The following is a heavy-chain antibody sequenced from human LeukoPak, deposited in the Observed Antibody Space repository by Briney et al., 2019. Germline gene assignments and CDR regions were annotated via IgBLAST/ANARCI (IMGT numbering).Heavy chain of an antibody. V-gene: IGHV3-30*18. D-gene: IGHD2-15*01. CDR3: AKRYCSGGSCSWIDY. J-gene: IGHJ4*02. CDR1: GFTFSSYG. Sequence: GGSLRLSRAASGFTFSSYGMHWVRQAPGKGLEWVAVISYDGSNKYYADSVKGRFTISRDNSKNTLYLQMNSLRAEDTAVYYCAKRYCSGGSCSWIDYWGQGTLVTVSS. CDR2: ISYDGSNK.